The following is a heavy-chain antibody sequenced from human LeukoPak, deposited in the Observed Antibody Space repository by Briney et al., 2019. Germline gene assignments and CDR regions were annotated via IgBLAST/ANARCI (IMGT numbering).Heavy chain of an antibody. CDR3: AKDDTYSSGWYRGYYYYYGMDV. CDR1: GFTFSSYG. J-gene: IGHJ6*02. Sequence: GGSLRLSCAASGFTFSSYGMHWVRQAPGKGLEWVAFIRYDGSNKYYADSVKGRFTISRDNSKNTLYLQMNSLRAEDTAVYYCAKDDTYSSGWYRGYYYYYGMDVWGQGTTVTVSS. V-gene: IGHV3-30*02. CDR2: IRYDGSNK. D-gene: IGHD6-19*01.